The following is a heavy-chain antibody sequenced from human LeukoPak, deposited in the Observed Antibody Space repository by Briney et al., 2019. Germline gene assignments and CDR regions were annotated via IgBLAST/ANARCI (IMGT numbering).Heavy chain of an antibody. CDR2: RNANSGNT. D-gene: IGHD5-18*01. CDR3: ARGPWIQLWSLRDCYMDV. V-gene: IGHV1-8*03. CDR1: VYTFTSCD. Sequence: GASVKVSFKASVYTFTSCDIYWVRQATGQGLEGQGWRNANSGNTGYAQKFQGRVTITRNTSLSTAYMELSSLRSEDTAVYCCARGPWIQLWSLRDCYMDVWGKGTTVTVSS. J-gene: IGHJ6*03.